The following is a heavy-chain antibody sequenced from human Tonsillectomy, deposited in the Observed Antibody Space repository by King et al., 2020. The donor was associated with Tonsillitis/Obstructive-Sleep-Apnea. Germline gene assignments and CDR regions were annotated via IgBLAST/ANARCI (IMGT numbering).Heavy chain of an antibody. V-gene: IGHV1-46*01. CDR2: INPSGGST. J-gene: IGHJ6*02. CDR1: GYTFTSYY. D-gene: IGHD2-2*03. Sequence: QLVQSGAEVKKPGASVKVSCKASGYTFTSYYIHWVRQAPGQGLEWMGIINPSGGSTTYAQKFQGRVTMTRDTSTSTVYMELSSLRSEDTAVYYCAKGLDIVVLRAALFHYYFMDVWGQGTTVTVSS. CDR3: AKGLDIVVLRAALFHYYFMDV.